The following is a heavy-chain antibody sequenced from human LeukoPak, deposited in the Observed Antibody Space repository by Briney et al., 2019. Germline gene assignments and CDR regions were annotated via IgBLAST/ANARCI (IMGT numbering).Heavy chain of an antibody. J-gene: IGHJ6*02. Sequence: PGGSLRLSCEGSEFSFSDYYMSWIRQAPGKGLDWVSYISTSGDYTDYADSVKGRFTISRDNAKNSLYLQMNSLRAEDTGIYYCTRGHFGLDVWGQGTTVTVSS. V-gene: IGHV3-11*03. CDR3: TRGHFGLDV. CDR2: ISTSGDYT. CDR1: EFSFSDYY.